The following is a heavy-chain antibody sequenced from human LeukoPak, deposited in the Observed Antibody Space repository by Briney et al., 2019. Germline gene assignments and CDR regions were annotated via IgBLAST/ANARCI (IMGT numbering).Heavy chain of an antibody. CDR2: IYYSGST. Sequence: SETLSLTCTVSGGSISSSSYYLGWIRQPPGKGLEWIGSIYYSGSTYYNPSLKSRVTISVDTSKNQFSLKLSSVTAADTAVYYCARHAGFLEWLLADNWFDPWGQGTLVTVSS. V-gene: IGHV4-39*01. CDR1: GGSISSSSYY. J-gene: IGHJ5*02. CDR3: ARHAGFLEWLLADNWFDP. D-gene: IGHD3-3*01.